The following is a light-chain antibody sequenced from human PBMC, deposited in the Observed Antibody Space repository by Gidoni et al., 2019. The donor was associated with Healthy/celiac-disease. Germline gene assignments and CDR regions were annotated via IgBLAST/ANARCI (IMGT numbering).Light chain of an antibody. CDR2: AAS. J-gene: IGKJ4*01. V-gene: IGKV1-39*01. Sequence: DIQMTQSPSSLSASVGDRVTITCRARQSISSYLNWYQQKPGKAPKLLIYAASSLQSGVPSRFSGSGSGTDFTLTISSLQPEDFATYYCQQCYSTPLTFGGGTKVEIK. CDR1: QSISSY. CDR3: QQCYSTPLT.